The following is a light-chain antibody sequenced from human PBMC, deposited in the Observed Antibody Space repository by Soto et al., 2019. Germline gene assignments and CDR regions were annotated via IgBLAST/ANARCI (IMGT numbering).Light chain of an antibody. J-gene: IGKJ4*01. CDR3: QQLNSYPPT. V-gene: IGKV1-9*01. Sequence: DIQLTQSPSFLSASVGDRVTITCRASQGISSYLAWYQQKPGKAPKLPIYAASTLQSGVPSRFSGSGSGTDFTLTISSLQPEDFATYYCQQLNSYPPTFGGGTKVDIK. CDR2: AAS. CDR1: QGISSY.